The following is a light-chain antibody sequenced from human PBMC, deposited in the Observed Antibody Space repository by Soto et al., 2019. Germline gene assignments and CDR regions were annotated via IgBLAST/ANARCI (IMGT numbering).Light chain of an antibody. CDR2: AAS. Sequence: DVQMTQSPSSLSASVGDRVTIACRASQSISNYLNWYQQKRGKAPKLLIYAASSLESGVPSRFSGSGSGTDFSLTISSLQPEDFATYYCQQSYSAPVFGQGTKLEIK. J-gene: IGKJ2*01. CDR1: QSISNY. CDR3: QQSYSAPV. V-gene: IGKV1-39*01.